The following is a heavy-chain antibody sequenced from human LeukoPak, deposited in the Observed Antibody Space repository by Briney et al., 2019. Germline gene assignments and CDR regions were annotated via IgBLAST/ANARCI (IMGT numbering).Heavy chain of an antibody. D-gene: IGHD1-26*01. J-gene: IGHJ4*02. Sequence: SETLSLTCTVSGGSIRSYYWSWIREPPGKGLEWIGHIYYSGSTNYNPSLKSRVTISVDTSKNQFSLKLSSVTAADTAVYYSARSRWELALGFDYWGQGTLVTVSS. V-gene: IGHV4-59*01. CDR2: IYYSGST. CDR3: ARSRWELALGFDY. CDR1: GGSIRSYY.